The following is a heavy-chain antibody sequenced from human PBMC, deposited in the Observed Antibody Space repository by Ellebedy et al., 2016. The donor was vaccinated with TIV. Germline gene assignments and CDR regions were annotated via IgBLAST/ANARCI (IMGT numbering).Heavy chain of an antibody. CDR3: ARGLVVPTNWEGYDAFDI. J-gene: IGHJ3*02. CDR1: GGSFSGYY. D-gene: IGHD5-12*01. Sequence: MPSETLSLTCAVYGGSFSGYYWSWIRQPPGKGLEWIGKINHSGSTNYNPSLKSRVTGSVDTSKKQFSLKLSSVTAADTAVYYCARGLVVPTNWEGYDAFDIWGQGTMVTVSS. V-gene: IGHV4-34*01. CDR2: INHSGST.